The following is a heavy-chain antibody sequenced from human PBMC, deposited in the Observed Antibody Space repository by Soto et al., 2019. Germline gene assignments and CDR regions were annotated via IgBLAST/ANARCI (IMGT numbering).Heavy chain of an antibody. V-gene: IGHV1-69*13. CDR1: GGTFSSYA. CDR3: ARGAPNYYYDSSGYYYFS. D-gene: IGHD3-22*01. CDR2: IIPIFGTA. J-gene: IGHJ5*02. Sequence: SVKVSCKASGGTFSSYAISWVRQAPGQGLEWMGGIIPIFGTANYAQKFQGRVTITADESTSTAYMELSSLRSEDTAVYYCARGAPNYYYDSSGYYYFSWGQGTLVTVSS.